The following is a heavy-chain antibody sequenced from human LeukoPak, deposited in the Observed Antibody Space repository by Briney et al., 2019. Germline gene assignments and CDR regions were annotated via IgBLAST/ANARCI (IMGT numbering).Heavy chain of an antibody. CDR3: ARRGHGYGSPFDY. CDR1: GFTFRNVW. D-gene: IGHD5-18*01. J-gene: IGHJ4*02. V-gene: IGHV3-66*04. CDR2: IYPNGNT. Sequence: GGSLRLSCAASGFTFRNVWMSWVRQAPGKGLEWVSMIYPNGNTFYTDSVKGRFTISRDNSKNTLDLQMSSLRAEDTAVYYCARRGHGYGSPFDYWGQGTLVTVSS.